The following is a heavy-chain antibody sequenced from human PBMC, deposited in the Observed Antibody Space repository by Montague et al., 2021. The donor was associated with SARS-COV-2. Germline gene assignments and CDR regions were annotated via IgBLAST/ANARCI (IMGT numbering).Heavy chain of an antibody. CDR1: GFPFSSSS. Sequence: SLRLSCAASGFPFSSSSMNWVRQAPGKGLEWVSSIISSSSYIYYSDSVKGLFTISRDNAKNSLYLQMNSLRAEDTAVYYCARDAYYYDSSGFYYAPRTYYFDFWGQGTLVTVSS. CDR3: ARDAYYYDSSGFYYAPRTYYFDF. J-gene: IGHJ4*02. D-gene: IGHD3-22*01. CDR2: IISSSSYI. V-gene: IGHV3-21*01.